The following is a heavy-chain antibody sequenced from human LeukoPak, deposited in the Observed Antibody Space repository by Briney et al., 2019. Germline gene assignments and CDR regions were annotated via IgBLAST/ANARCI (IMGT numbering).Heavy chain of an antibody. D-gene: IGHD5-24*01. CDR2: ISYDGSNK. Sequence: GRSLGLSCAASGFTFSSYGMHWVRQAPGKGLEWVAVISYDGSNKYYADSVKGRFTISRDNSKNTLYLQMNSLRAEDTAVYYCAKTHVEMATVNWFDPWGQGTLVTVSS. CDR3: AKTHVEMATVNWFDP. J-gene: IGHJ5*02. V-gene: IGHV3-30*18. CDR1: GFTFSSYG.